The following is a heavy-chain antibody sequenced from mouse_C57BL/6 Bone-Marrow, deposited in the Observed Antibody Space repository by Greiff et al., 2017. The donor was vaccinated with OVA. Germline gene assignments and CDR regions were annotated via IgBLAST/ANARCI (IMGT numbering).Heavy chain of an antibody. Sequence: EVQVVESGPGLVKPSQSLSLTCSVTGYSITSGYYWNWIRQFPGNKLEWMGYISYDGSNNYNPSLKNRISITRDTSKNQFFLKLNSVTTEDTATYYCARDLGLRRGAWFAYWGQGTLVTVSA. CDR1: GYSITSGYY. J-gene: IGHJ3*01. V-gene: IGHV3-6*01. CDR3: ARDLGLRRGAWFAY. CDR2: ISYDGSN. D-gene: IGHD2-4*01.